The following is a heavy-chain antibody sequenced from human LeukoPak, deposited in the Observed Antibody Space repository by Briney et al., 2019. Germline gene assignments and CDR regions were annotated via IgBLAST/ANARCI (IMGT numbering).Heavy chain of an antibody. V-gene: IGHV3-30-3*01. D-gene: IGHD6-6*01. CDR1: GFTFSTYN. J-gene: IGHJ6*03. CDR3: AREVGSSSPPVAYFYYLDV. CDR2: ISYDGSNK. Sequence: GGSLRLSCVASGFTFSTYNIHWVRQAPGKGLEWVAVISYDGSNKYYADSVKGRFTISRDNSKNTLYLQMNSLRAEDTAVYYCAREVGSSSPPVAYFYYLDVWGKGTTVTVSS.